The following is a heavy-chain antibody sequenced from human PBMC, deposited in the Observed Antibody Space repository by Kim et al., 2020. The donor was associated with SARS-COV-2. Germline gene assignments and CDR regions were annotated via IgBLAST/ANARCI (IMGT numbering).Heavy chain of an antibody. D-gene: IGHD2-2*01. Sequence: KGRFTISRDNAKNSLYLQMNSLRAEDTAVYYCARSGVYQLLWMYGGYFDYWGQGTLVTVSS. CDR3: ARSGVYQLLWMYGGYFDY. V-gene: IGHV3-11*06. J-gene: IGHJ4*02.